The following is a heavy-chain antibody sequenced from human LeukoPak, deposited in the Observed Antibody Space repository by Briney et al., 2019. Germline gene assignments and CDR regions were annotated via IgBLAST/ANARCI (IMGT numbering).Heavy chain of an antibody. CDR1: GFTFSSYG. J-gene: IGHJ4*02. CDR3: AKEMGTIVVVPAALDY. V-gene: IGHV3-33*06. Sequence: PGRSLRPSCAASGFTFSSYGMHWVRQAPGKGLEWVAFIWYDGSNKYYADSVKGRFTISRDNSKNTLYLQMNSLRAEDTAVYYCAKEMGTIVVVPAALDYWGQGTLVTVSS. D-gene: IGHD2-2*01. CDR2: IWYDGSNK.